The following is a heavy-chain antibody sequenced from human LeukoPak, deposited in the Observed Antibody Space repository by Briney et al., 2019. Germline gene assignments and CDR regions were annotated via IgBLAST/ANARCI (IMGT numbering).Heavy chain of an antibody. CDR3: AREYYYDSSEYYFDY. D-gene: IGHD3-22*01. CDR2: IYYTGST. J-gene: IGHJ4*02. Sequence: PSETLSLTCTVSGGSIISNSYYWGWIRQPPGKGLEWIGSIYYTGSTYYNPSLKSRVTISVDTSKNQFSLKLRSVTATDTAVYYCAREYYYDSSEYYFDYWGQGTLVTVSS. CDR1: GGSIISNSYY. V-gene: IGHV4-39*02.